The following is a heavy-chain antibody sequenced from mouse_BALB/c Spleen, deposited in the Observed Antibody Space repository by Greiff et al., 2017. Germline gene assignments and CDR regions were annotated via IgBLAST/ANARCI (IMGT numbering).Heavy chain of an antibody. Sequence: EVQLVESGGGLVKPGGSLKLSCAASGFTFSSYAMSWVRQTPEKRLEWVASISSGGSTYYPDSVKGRFTISRDNARNILYLQMSSLRSEDTAMYYCARVHYYGSSWYFDVWGAGTTVTVSS. CDR3: ARVHYYGSSWYFDV. CDR1: GFTFSSYA. D-gene: IGHD1-2*01. J-gene: IGHJ1*01. V-gene: IGHV5-6-5*01. CDR2: ISSGGST.